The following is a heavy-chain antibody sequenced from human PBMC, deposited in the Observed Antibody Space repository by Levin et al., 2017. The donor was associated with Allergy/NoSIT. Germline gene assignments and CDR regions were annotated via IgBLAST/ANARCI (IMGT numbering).Heavy chain of an antibody. CDR1: GGTFSSYA. CDR2: IIPIFGTA. V-gene: IGHV1-69*06. D-gene: IGHD3-10*01. Sequence: SVKVSCKASGGTFSSYAISWVRQAPGQGLEWMGGIIPIFGTANYAQKFQGRVTITADKSTSTAYMELSSLRSEDTAVYYCARGEITMVRGRGYYYYGMDVWGQGTTVTVSS. J-gene: IGHJ6*02. CDR3: ARGEITMVRGRGYYYYGMDV.